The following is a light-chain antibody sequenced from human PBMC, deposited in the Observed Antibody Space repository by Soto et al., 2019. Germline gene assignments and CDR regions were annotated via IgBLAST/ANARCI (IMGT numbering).Light chain of an antibody. CDR1: SSDVGKCDR. J-gene: IGLJ1*01. V-gene: IGLV2-18*02. CDR3: SSYTSTSRYV. CDR2: EVT. Sequence: QSALTQPPSVSGSPGQSVTISCTGTSSDVGKCDRVSWYQQPPGTAPKLIIYEVTNRPSGVPARFSGSKSGNTASLTISGLQAEDEADYYCSSYTSTSRYVFGAGTKVTVL.